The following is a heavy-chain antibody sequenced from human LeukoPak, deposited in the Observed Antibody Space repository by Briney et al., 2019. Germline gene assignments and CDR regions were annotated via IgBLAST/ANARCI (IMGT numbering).Heavy chain of an antibody. CDR3: ARVSYCSSTSCYTGGSPYYYYGMDV. CDR2: IYSSGIT. J-gene: IGHJ6*02. CDR1: GGPINSDY. D-gene: IGHD2-2*02. Sequence: SETLSLTCTVSGGPINSDYWNWLRQPPGQGLEWIGYIYSSGITNYHPSLNSRVSISLGTSKNQLSLKLGSVTAADTAVYYCARVSYCSSTSCYTGGSPYYYYGMDVWGQGTTVTVSS. V-gene: IGHV4-59*01.